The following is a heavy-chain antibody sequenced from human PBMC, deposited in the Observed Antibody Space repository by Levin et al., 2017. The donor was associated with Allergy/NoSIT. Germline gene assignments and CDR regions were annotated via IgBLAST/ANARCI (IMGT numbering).Heavy chain of an antibody. Sequence: GGSLRLSCAASGFSFATNAMSWVRQAPGKGLEWVAALSGSAYNPYYADAVRGRFTIYRDLSKNTVFLQMNSLTDGDTATYYCAKTTGAIGGAFDSWGQGTVVTVSS. D-gene: IGHD2-21*01. V-gene: IGHV3-23*01. CDR1: GFSFATNA. J-gene: IGHJ4*02. CDR2: LSGSAYNP. CDR3: AKTTGAIGGAFDS.